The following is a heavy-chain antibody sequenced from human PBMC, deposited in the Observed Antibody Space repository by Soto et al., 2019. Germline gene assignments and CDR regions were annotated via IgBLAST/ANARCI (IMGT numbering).Heavy chain of an antibody. CDR1: GYTFTGHY. CDR3: AKDNGQLLIFEY. CDR2: VTPNSGYT. D-gene: IGHD2-2*01. J-gene: IGHJ4*02. Sequence: GASVKVSCKXSGYTFTGHYVHWVRQAPGQGLEWMGWVTPNSGYTNYAQKFQGRVTMTRDTSISTAYMELSGLRSDDTAVYYCAKDNGQLLIFEYWGQGTLVTVSS. V-gene: IGHV1-2*02.